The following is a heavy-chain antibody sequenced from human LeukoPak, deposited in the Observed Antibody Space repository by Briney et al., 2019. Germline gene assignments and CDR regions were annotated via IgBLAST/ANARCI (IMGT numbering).Heavy chain of an antibody. V-gene: IGHV3-23*01. CDR2: ISGGRGGT. Sequence: GGSLRLSCAASGFIFSNYAMSWVRQAPGKGLEWLSSISGGRGGTNHADSVKGRFTISRDNSRNTLYLQMNSLRAEDTAIYYCAKDLKFSGYDALDIWGQGTMVTVS. J-gene: IGHJ3*02. CDR3: AKDLKFSGYDALDI. D-gene: IGHD5-12*01. CDR1: GFIFSNYA.